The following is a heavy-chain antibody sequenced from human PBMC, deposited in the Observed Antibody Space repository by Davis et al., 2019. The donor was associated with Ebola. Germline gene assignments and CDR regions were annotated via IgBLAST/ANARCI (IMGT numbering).Heavy chain of an antibody. CDR1: GYRFTDHS. V-gene: IGHV1-69*13. D-gene: IGHD3-10*01. Sequence: SVKVSCKASGYRFTDHSIHWVRQAPGQGLEWMGGIIPFFGTVKYAQKFQGRVTITADESTSTAYMELSSLRSEDTAVYYCASVVRGVLYFDSWGQGTLVTVSS. CDR3: ASVVRGVLYFDS. CDR2: IIPFFGTV. J-gene: IGHJ4*02.